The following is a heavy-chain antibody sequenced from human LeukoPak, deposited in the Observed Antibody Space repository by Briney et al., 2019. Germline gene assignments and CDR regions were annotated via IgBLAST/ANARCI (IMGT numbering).Heavy chain of an antibody. V-gene: IGHV3-23*01. J-gene: IGHJ6*04. CDR2: ISDSGGST. CDR1: GFTFSGYA. Sequence: GGSLRLSCAASGFTFSGYAMSWVRQAPGKGLEWVSAISDSGGSTYYPDSVKGRFTISRDNSRNTLYLQSNSLRAEDTAVYYCAEGDLYYGMDVWGKGTTVTVSS. CDR3: AEGDLYYGMDV.